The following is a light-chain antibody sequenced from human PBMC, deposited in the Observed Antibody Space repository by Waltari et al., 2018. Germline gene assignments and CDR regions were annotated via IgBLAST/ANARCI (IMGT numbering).Light chain of an antibody. J-gene: IGKJ2*01. Sequence: DIVMTPSPDSLAVSLGERATINCKSSQSVLYSSNNKNYLAWYQQKPVQPPKLLIYWASTRESGVPDRFSGSGSGTDFTLTISSLQAEDVAVYYCQQYYSTPYTFGQGTKLEIK. V-gene: IGKV4-1*01. CDR3: QQYYSTPYT. CDR2: WAS. CDR1: QSVLYSSNNKNY.